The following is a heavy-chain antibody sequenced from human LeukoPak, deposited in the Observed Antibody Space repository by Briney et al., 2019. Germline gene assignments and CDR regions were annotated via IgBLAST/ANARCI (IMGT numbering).Heavy chain of an antibody. J-gene: IGHJ4*02. V-gene: IGHV4-39*01. Sequence: MTSETLTLTCTVSGGSISSSSYYWGWIRQPPGKGLEWIGSIYYSGGTYHNPSLKSRVTISVDTSKNQFSLKLSSVTAADTAVYYCASQIRITMVRGVISPIDYWGQGTLVTVSS. CDR1: GGSISSSSYY. CDR3: ASQIRITMVRGVISPIDY. CDR2: IYYSGGT. D-gene: IGHD3-10*01.